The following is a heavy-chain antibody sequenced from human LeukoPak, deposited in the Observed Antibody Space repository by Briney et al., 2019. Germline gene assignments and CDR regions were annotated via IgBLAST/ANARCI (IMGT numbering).Heavy chain of an antibody. V-gene: IGHV4-31*03. CDR3: ASTPDYGDYVLGY. Sequence: SQTLSLTCTVSGGSISSGGYYWSWIRQHPGKGLEWIGYVYYSGSTYYNPSLKSRVTISVDTSKNQFSLKLSSVTAADTAVYYCASTPDYGDYVLGYWGQGTLVTVSS. J-gene: IGHJ4*02. CDR1: GGSISSGGYY. CDR2: VYYSGST. D-gene: IGHD4-17*01.